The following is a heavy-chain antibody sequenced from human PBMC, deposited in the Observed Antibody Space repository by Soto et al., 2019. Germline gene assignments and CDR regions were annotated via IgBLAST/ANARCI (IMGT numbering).Heavy chain of an antibody. CDR1: GGYISTYY. D-gene: IGHD3-16*01. CDR2: IYYSGST. J-gene: IGHJ6*03. Sequence: QVQLQESGPGLVKPSETLSLTCTVSGGYISTYYWSWIRQPPGEGLEWIGYIYYSGSTNYSHSLNSRVTMSVDTSKSQFSLRRTSVTAADTAVYYSARGVHLGELWDYTYIYMDVWGEGTTVTVSS. V-gene: IGHV4-59*01. CDR3: ARGVHLGELWDYTYIYMDV.